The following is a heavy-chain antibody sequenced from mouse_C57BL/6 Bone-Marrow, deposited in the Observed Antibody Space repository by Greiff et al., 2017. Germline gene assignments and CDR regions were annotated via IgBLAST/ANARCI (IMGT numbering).Heavy chain of an antibody. CDR1: GYTFTSYW. V-gene: IGHV1-53*01. CDR2: INPSNGGT. J-gene: IGHJ2*01. CDR3: ARSHLITTVVAGFDY. D-gene: IGHD1-1*01. Sequence: QVQLQQPGTELVKPGASVKLSCKASGYTFTSYWMHWVKQRPGQGLAWIGNINPSNGGTNYNEKFKSKATLTVDKSSSTAYMQLSILTSEDSAVYYCARSHLITTVVAGFDYWGQGTTLTVSS.